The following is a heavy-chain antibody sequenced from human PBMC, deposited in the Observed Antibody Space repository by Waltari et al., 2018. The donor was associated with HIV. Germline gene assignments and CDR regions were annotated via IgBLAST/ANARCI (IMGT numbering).Heavy chain of an antibody. CDR3: ARYRYDSSAGWFDP. Sequence: QVQLVQSGAEVKKPGASVKVSCKASGYPFTGSYMHWLRQSPGQGLEWMGWINPNSGGTNYAQKFQGRVTMTRDTSISTAYMELSRLRSDDTAVYYCARYRYDSSAGWFDPWGQGTLVTVSS. D-gene: IGHD3-22*01. V-gene: IGHV1-2*02. J-gene: IGHJ5*02. CDR1: GYPFTGSY. CDR2: INPNSGGT.